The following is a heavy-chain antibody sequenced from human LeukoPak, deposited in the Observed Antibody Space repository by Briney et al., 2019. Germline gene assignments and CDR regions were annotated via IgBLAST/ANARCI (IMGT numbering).Heavy chain of an antibody. V-gene: IGHV4-38-2*02. Sequence: SETLSLTCTASGYSISSGYYWGWIRQPPGKGLEWIGSIYHSGSTYYNPSLKSRVTISVDTSKNQFSLKLSSVTAADTAVYYCARWLTTMNAFDIWGQGTMVTVSS. CDR1: GYSISSGYY. CDR2: IYHSGST. CDR3: ARWLTTMNAFDI. J-gene: IGHJ3*02. D-gene: IGHD4-17*01.